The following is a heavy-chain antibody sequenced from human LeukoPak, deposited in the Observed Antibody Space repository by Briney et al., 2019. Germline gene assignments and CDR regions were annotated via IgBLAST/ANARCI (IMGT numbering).Heavy chain of an antibody. CDR1: GFTFSSYS. CDR2: ISSSSSYI. V-gene: IGHV3-21*01. Sequence: NPGGSLRLSCAASGFTFSSYSMNWVRQAPGKGLEWVSSISSSSSYIYYADSVKGRFTISRDNAKNSLYLQMNSLRAKDTAVYYCAGSNFHYYGSGSYDNWGQGTLVTVSS. D-gene: IGHD3-10*01. CDR3: AGSNFHYYGSGSYDN. J-gene: IGHJ4*02.